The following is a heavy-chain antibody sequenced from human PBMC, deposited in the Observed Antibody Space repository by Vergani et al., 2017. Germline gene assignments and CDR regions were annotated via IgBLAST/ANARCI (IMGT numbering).Heavy chain of an antibody. CDR3: AREGFYDYVWGSYRLRGGYYFDY. V-gene: IGHV1-3*01. J-gene: IGHJ4*02. D-gene: IGHD3-16*02. CDR1: GYTFTSYA. Sequence: QVQLVQSGAEVKKPGASVKVSCKASGYTFTSYAMHWVRQAPGQRLEWMGWINAGNGNTKYSQKFQGRVTITRATSASTAYMELSSLRSEDTAVYYCAREGFYDYVWGSYRLRGGYYFDYWGQGTLVTVSS. CDR2: INAGNGNT.